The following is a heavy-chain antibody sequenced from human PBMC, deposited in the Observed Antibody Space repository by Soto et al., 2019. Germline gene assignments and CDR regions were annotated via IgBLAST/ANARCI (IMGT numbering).Heavy chain of an antibody. Sequence: QVQLEQSGAEVKKSGSSVTVSCKAAGGTFSNFALSWVRQAPGQGFEWMGGIIPLFGTTNYAQKVQGRVTISADDSATTAHMELSSLRSDDTAVYYCARGRGIGFSSSWNIYWYYNMDVWGQGTTVTVSS. CDR3: ARGRGIGFSSSWNIYWYYNMDV. CDR1: GGTFSNFA. J-gene: IGHJ6*02. V-gene: IGHV1-69*01. D-gene: IGHD6-13*01. CDR2: IIPLFGTT.